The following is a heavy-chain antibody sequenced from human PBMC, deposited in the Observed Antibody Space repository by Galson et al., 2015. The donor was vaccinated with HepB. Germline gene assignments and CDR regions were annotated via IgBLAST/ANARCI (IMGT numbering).Heavy chain of an antibody. Sequence: SLRLSCAASGFTFSSYSMNWVRQAPGKGLEWVSSISSSSSYIYYADSVKGRFTISRDNAKNSLYLQMNSLRAEDTAVYYCARDRGRIAVAGFDYWGQGTLVTVSS. V-gene: IGHV3-21*01. CDR2: ISSSSSYI. CDR1: GFTFSSYS. D-gene: IGHD6-19*01. CDR3: ARDRGRIAVAGFDY. J-gene: IGHJ4*02.